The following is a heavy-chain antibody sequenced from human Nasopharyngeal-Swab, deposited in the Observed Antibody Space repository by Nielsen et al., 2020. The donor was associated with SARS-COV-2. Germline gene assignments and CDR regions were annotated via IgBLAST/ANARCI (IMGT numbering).Heavy chain of an antibody. CDR3: AKGSPGQCSSVTCTGAIYFDY. CDR1: GFSTSTYA. Sequence: GESLKISCAASGFSTSTYAMNWVRQAPGKGLEWVSAISAGGTTYYADSAKGRFTISRDNSKNTLYLQLNSLRDEDTAVYYCAKGSPGQCSSVTCTGAIYFDYWGQGTLVTVSS. J-gene: IGHJ4*02. V-gene: IGHV3-23*01. CDR2: ISAGGTT. D-gene: IGHD2-2*01.